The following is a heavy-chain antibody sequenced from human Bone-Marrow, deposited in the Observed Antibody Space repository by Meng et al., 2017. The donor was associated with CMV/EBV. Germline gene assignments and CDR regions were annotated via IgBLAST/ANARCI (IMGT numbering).Heavy chain of an antibody. V-gene: IGHV3-30-3*01. J-gene: IGHJ6*02. Sequence: GGSLRLSCAASGFTFSSYAMHWVRQAPGKGLEWVAVISYDGSNKYYADSVKGRFTISRDNSKNTLYLQMNSLRVEDTAVYYCARDRLEWTDYYYYYGMDVWGQGTTVTVSS. CDR2: ISYDGSNK. D-gene: IGHD3-3*01. CDR1: GFTFSSYA. CDR3: ARDRLEWTDYYYYYGMDV.